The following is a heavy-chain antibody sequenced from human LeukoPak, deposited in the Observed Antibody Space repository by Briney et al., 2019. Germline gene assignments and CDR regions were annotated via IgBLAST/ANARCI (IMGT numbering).Heavy chain of an antibody. D-gene: IGHD6-6*01. CDR1: GGSFSGYY. J-gene: IGHJ4*02. CDR3: ACRIATRPGPFDS. V-gene: IGHV4-34*01. Sequence: SETLSLTCAVYGGSFSGYYWSWIRQPPGKGLEWIGEINHSGSTNYNPSLKSRVTISVDTSKNQFSLKMSSVTAADTAIFYCACRIATRPGPFDSWGQGTLVTVSS. CDR2: INHSGST.